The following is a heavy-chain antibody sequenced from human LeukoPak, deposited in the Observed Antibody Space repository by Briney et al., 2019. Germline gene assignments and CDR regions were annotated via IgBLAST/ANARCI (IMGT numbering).Heavy chain of an antibody. CDR2: IYYSGST. V-gene: IGHV4-39*07. CDR1: GGSISSSSYY. J-gene: IGHJ6*03. D-gene: IGHD1-1*01. CDR3: ATPWNYYYYYMDV. Sequence: SETLSLTCTVSGGSISSSSYYWGWIRQPPGKGLEWIGSIYYSGSTYYNPSLESRVTISVDTSKNQFSLKLSSVTAADTAVYYCATPWNYYYYYMDVWGKGTTVTVSS.